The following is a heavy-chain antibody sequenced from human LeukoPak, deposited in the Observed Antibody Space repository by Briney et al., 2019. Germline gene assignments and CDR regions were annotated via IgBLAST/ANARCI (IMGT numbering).Heavy chain of an antibody. CDR3: ARDGGHGYSFDY. J-gene: IGHJ4*02. CDR1: GGSFSGYY. V-gene: IGHV4-34*01. CDR2: INHSGST. D-gene: IGHD2-15*01. Sequence: PSETLSLTCAVYGGSFSGYYWSWIRQPPGKGLEWIGEINHSGSTNYNPSLKSRVTISVDTSKNQFSLHLNSVTPEDTAVYYCARDGGHGYSFDYWGQGTLVTVSS.